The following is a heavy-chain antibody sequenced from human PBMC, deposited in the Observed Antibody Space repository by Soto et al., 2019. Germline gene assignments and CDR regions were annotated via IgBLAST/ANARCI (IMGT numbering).Heavy chain of an antibody. CDR2: VSGTSAYT. J-gene: IGHJ6*02. Sequence: GGSLRLSCAASGFTFSDYYMNWIRQAPGKGLEWVSYVSGTSAYTNYADSVKGRFTVSRDNAKNSLYLQMNSLRAEDTAVYYCAKGGRGYSYEYYYGMDVWGQGTTVTVSS. V-gene: IGHV3-11*06. CDR1: GFTFSDYY. CDR3: AKGGRGYSYEYYYGMDV. D-gene: IGHD5-18*01.